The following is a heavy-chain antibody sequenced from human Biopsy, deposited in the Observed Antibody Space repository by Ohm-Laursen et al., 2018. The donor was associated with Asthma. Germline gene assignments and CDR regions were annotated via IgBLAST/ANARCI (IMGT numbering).Heavy chain of an antibody. V-gene: IGHV3-30*19. D-gene: IGHD6-19*01. J-gene: IGHJ4*02. CDR1: GFTFSSYA. Sequence: SLRLSCTASGFTFSSYALSWVRQAPAKGLEWVAVISYDGSSIYYADSVKGRFTISRDNSKNTLSLQMNSLTAEDTAVYYCAREGVAGTHIEDWGQGTLVTVSS. CDR2: ISYDGSSI. CDR3: AREGVAGTHIED.